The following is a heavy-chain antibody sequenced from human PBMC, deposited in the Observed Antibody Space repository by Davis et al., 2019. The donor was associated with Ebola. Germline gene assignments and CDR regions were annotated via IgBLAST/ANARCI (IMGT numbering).Heavy chain of an antibody. D-gene: IGHD3-22*01. CDR1: GGSISSYY. CDR2: IYYSGST. CDR3: ARQRTYYYDSSGYYSGATFDY. Sequence: SETLSLTCTVSGGSISSYYWSWIRQPPGKGLEWIGYIYYSGSTNYNPSLKSRVTISVDTSKNQFSLKLSSVTAADTAVYYCARQRTYYYDSSGYYSGATFDYWGQGTLVTVSS. J-gene: IGHJ4*02. V-gene: IGHV4-59*08.